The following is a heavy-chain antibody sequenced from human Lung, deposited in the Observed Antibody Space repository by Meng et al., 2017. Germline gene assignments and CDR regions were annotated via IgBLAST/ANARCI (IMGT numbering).Heavy chain of an antibody. V-gene: IGHV4-34*01. Sequence: QATLQQWGAGLLKPSATLSLTCVVSGGSFSDYYWSWIRQPPGKGLEWIGEINHSGSTNYNPSLESRATISVDTSQNNLSLKLSSVTAADSAVYYCARGPTTMAHDFDYWGQGTLVTVSS. CDR3: ARGPTTMAHDFDY. J-gene: IGHJ4*02. CDR1: GGSFSDYY. CDR2: INHSGST. D-gene: IGHD4-11*01.